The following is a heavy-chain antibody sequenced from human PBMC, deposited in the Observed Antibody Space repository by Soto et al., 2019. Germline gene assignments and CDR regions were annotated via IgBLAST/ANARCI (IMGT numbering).Heavy chain of an antibody. J-gene: IGHJ6*02. CDR3: PKAPHVSFAVTARAYYYHYAIDV. Sequence: EVQLLESGGGLVQPGGSLRLSCAASGFTFSNYVMNWVRQAPGTGLEWVSAISGSGGHTYYADSVKGRFTTSRGNSQHTVDLQRISLRRENTAVYYCPKAPHVSFAVTARAYYYHYAIDVWGLGTTLTDYS. V-gene: IGHV3-23*01. CDR1: GFTFSNYV. CDR2: ISGSGGHT. D-gene: IGHD2-21*02.